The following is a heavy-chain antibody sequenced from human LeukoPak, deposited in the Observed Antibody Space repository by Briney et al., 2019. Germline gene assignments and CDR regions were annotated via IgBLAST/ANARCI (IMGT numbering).Heavy chain of an antibody. V-gene: IGHV3-30*02. CDR1: GFTFSSYG. J-gene: IGHJ4*02. D-gene: IGHD1-26*01. Sequence: GGSLRLSCAASGFTFSSYGMHWVRQAPGKGLEWVAFIWYDGSNKYYADSVKGRFTISRDNSKNTLYLQMNSRRAEDMAVYYCAKDRKVGAGEFDYWGQGTLVTVSS. CDR2: IWYDGSNK. CDR3: AKDRKVGAGEFDY.